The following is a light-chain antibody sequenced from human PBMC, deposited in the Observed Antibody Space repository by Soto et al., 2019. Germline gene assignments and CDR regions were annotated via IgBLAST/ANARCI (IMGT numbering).Light chain of an antibody. J-gene: IGLJ1*01. CDR1: SSDVGGYKY. Sequence: QSVLTQPPSASGSPGQSVTISCTGTSSDVGGYKYVSWYQQHPGNAPKLMIFEVNKRPSGVPDRFSGSKSGNTASLTVSGLQAEDEADYYCSSYAGINNLGVFGTGTKLTVL. CDR2: EVN. CDR3: SSYAGINNLGV. V-gene: IGLV2-8*01.